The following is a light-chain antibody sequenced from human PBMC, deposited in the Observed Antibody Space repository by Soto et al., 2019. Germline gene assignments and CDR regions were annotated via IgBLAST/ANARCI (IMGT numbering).Light chain of an antibody. Sequence: EIVLTQSPGTLSLSPGERATLSCRASQSVSSSYLVWYQQKRGQAPRLLISGASSRATGIPDRFSGSGSGTDFTLNISSLEPEDFAVYYCQQHTNSPRLYTFGQGTRLEIK. CDR3: QQHTNSPRLYT. J-gene: IGKJ2*01. CDR2: GAS. CDR1: QSVSSSY. V-gene: IGKV3-20*01.